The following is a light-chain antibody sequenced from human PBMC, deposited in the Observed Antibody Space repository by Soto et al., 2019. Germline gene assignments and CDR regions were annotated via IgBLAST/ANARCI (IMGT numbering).Light chain of an antibody. CDR3: QQYGDLPLT. J-gene: IGKJ4*01. CDR1: QSVGNN. Sequence: EIVMTQSPATLSVSPGERATLSCRASQSVGNNLAWYQQQPGQAPRLLIYDTSSRATGVPARFSGSGSGTDFTFTISSLQPEDFATYFCQQYGDLPLTFGGGTKVDIK. CDR2: DTS. V-gene: IGKV3-15*01.